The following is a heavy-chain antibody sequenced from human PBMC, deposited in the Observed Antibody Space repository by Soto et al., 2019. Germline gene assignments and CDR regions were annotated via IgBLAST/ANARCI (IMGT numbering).Heavy chain of an antibody. V-gene: IGHV3-15*07. J-gene: IGHJ4*02. CDR2: IKSKTDGGTT. D-gene: IGHD3-3*01. CDR1: GFTFSNAW. Sequence: PGGSLRLSCAASGFTFSNAWMNWVRQAPGKGLEWVGRIKSKTDGGTTDYAAPVKGRFTISRDDSKNTLYLQMNSLKTEHTAVYYCTTSRFLEWLLYHDYWGQGTLVTVSS. CDR3: TTSRFLEWLLYHDY.